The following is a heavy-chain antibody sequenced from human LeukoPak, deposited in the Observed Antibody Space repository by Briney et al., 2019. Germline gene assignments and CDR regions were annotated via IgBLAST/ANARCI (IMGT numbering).Heavy chain of an antibody. Sequence: GGSLRLSCAASGFTFSSYGMHWVRQAPGKGLEWVAFIRYDGSNKYYADSVKGRFTISRDNSKNTLYLQMNSLRAEDTAVYYCARLGGKGAFDYWGQGTLVTVSS. CDR3: ARLGGKGAFDY. J-gene: IGHJ4*02. D-gene: IGHD3-10*01. CDR1: GFTFSSYG. V-gene: IGHV3-30*02. CDR2: IRYDGSNK.